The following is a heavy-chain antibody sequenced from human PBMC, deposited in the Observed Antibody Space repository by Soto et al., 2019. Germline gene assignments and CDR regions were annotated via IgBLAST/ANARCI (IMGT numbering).Heavy chain of an antibody. V-gene: IGHV1-69*02. D-gene: IGHD2-21*02. J-gene: IGHJ2*01. CDR1: GGTFSSYT. CDR3: AAGRYCGGDCYYHYWYFDL. CDR2: IIPILGIA. Sequence: QVQLVQSGAEVKKPGSSVKVSCKASGGTFSSYTISWVRQAPGQGLEWMGRIIPILGIANYAQKFQGRVTITANKSTSTAYMELSGLGAEDTAVYYCAAGRYCGGDCYYHYWYFDLWGRGTLVTVSS.